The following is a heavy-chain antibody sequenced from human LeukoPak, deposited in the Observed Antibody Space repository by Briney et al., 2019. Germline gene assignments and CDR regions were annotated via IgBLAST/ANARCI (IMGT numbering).Heavy chain of an antibody. Sequence: ASVKVSCKASGYTFTGYYMHWVRQAPGQGLEWTGWINPNSGGTNYAQKFQGRVTMTRDTSISTAYMELSRLRSDDTAVYYCARPVLGDGTVAAQFEHWGQGTLVTVSS. CDR1: GYTFTGYY. CDR3: ARPVLGDGTVAAQFEH. V-gene: IGHV1-2*02. J-gene: IGHJ4*02. CDR2: INPNSGGT. D-gene: IGHD2-15*01.